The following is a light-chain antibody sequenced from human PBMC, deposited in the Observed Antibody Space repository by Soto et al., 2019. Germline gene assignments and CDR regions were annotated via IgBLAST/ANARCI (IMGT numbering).Light chain of an antibody. CDR2: ADS. CDR3: AAWDDNLNGPL. V-gene: IGLV1-44*01. Sequence: QSALTQPPSASGTPGQWVTISCSGDISNIGTNSVHWYQHLPGTAPKLVIYADSQRPSGVPDRFSGSKSGTSASLAISGLQSEDDADYLCAAWDDNLNGPLFGTGTKVTVL. J-gene: IGLJ1*01. CDR1: ISNIGTNS.